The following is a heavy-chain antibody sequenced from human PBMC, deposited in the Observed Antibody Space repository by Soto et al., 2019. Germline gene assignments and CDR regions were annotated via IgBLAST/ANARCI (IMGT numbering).Heavy chain of an antibody. CDR2: IYYSGIA. CDR1: GGSMNSYY. D-gene: IGHD3-10*01. J-gene: IGHJ3*02. Sequence: SETLSLTCTVSGGSMNSYYWSWTRQPPGKGLEWIGYIYYSGIARYSPPLKSRVTISVDTSKNQFSLKLSSVTAADTAVYYCAKGGSGSYSNAFDIWGQGTMVTVSS. V-gene: IGHV4-59*08. CDR3: AKGGSGSYSNAFDI.